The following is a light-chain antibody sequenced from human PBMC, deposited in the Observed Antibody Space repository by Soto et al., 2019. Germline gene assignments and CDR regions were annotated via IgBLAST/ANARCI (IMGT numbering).Light chain of an antibody. CDR1: QSVSSRD. CDR3: QQFGDSSWT. J-gene: IGKJ1*01. CDR2: GAT. V-gene: IGKV3-20*01. Sequence: EIVLTQSPGTLSLSPGERATLSCRTSQSVSSRDLAWYKQKPGQAPRLLSYGATSRATGIPDRFSGSGSGTEFTLTISRLQPDDFAVYYCQQFGDSSWTFGQGTKVDIK.